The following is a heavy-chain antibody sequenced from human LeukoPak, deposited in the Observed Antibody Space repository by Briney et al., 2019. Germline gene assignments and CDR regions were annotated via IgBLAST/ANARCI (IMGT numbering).Heavy chain of an antibody. CDR3: ARDGAVAGTRGDYGMDV. CDR2: IDARSGIV. V-gene: IGHV3-48*01. J-gene: IGHJ6*02. D-gene: IGHD6-19*01. CDR1: GFTFTMFG. Sequence: GGSLRLSCAASGFTFTMFGMNWVRQAPGKGLEWVSYIDARSGIVYYADSVQGRFTISRDDAKDSVFLQMNSLRVDDTAVYYCARDGAVAGTRGDYGMDVWGQGTTVTVSS.